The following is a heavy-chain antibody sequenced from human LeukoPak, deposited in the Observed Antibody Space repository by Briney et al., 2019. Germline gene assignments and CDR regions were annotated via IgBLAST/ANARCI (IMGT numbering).Heavy chain of an antibody. CDR1: GGSISSYY. V-gene: IGHV4-4*07. D-gene: IGHD2-2*01. CDR3: ARDLIVVVPMGWFAP. Sequence: SETLSLTCTVSGGSISSYYWSWIRQPAGKGLEWIGRIYTSGSTNYNPSLKSRVTMSVDTSKNQFSLKLSSVTAADTAVYYCARDLIVVVPMGWFAPWGQGTLVTVSS. J-gene: IGHJ5*02. CDR2: IYTSGST.